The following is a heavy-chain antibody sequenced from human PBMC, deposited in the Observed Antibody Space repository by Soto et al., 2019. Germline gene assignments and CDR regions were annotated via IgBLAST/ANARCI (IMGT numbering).Heavy chain of an antibody. CDR3: AKDREEEAYYYGMDV. V-gene: IGHV3-9*01. CDR1: GFTFDDYA. J-gene: IGHJ6*02. CDR2: ISWNSGSI. Sequence: GGSLRLSWAASGFTFDDYAMHWVRQAPGKGLEWVSGISWNSGSIGYADSVKGRFTISSDNAKNSLYLQMNSLRAEDTALYYCAKDREEEAYYYGMDVWGQGTTVTVSS. D-gene: IGHD1-26*01.